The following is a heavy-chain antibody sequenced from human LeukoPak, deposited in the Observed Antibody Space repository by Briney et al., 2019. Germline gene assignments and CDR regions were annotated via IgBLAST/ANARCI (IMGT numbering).Heavy chain of an antibody. V-gene: IGHV4-34*01. CDR3: ARPVREVLSHYYHFMDV. CDR2: IDHSGTT. D-gene: IGHD4-17*01. CDR1: GGSFSGYQ. J-gene: IGHJ6*03. Sequence: SETLSLTCAVYGGSFSGYQWSWIRQPPGKGLEWIGQIDHSGTTNYNPSLKSRVTISVDTSKNQFSLTLSSVTVADTAVYYCARPVREVLSHYYHFMDVWGKGTTVVVFS.